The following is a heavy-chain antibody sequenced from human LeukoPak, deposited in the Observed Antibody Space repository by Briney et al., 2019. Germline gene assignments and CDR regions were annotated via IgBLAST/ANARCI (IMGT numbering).Heavy chain of an antibody. CDR2: INHSGST. V-gene: IGHV4-34*09. Sequence: SETLSLTCAVYGGSFSGYYWSWIRQPPGKGLEWIGEINHSGSTYYNPSLKSRVTISVDTSKNQLSLKLSSVTAADTAVYYCARVGTAAGFYFDYWGQGTLVTVSS. D-gene: IGHD6-13*01. CDR1: GGSFSGYY. CDR3: ARVGTAAGFYFDY. J-gene: IGHJ4*02.